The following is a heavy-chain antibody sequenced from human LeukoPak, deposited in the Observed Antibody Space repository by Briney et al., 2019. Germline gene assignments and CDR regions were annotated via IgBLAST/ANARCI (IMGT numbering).Heavy chain of an antibody. V-gene: IGHV3-74*01. CDR3: TRDRSRAEDD. D-gene: IGHD1-14*01. CDR1: GFTFSSYW. Sequence: GGSLRLSCAASGFTFSSYWMHWVRQAPGKGLVWVSRINIDGSTSNYADSVKGRFTISRDNANNLLYLQMNSLRGEDTAVYYCTRDRSRAEDDWGQGTLVTVSS. J-gene: IGHJ4*02. CDR2: INIDGSTS.